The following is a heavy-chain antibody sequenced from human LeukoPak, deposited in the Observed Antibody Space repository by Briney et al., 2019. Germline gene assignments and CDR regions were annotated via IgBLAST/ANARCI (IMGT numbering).Heavy chain of an antibody. CDR3: AKGRGYSYGYLADY. V-gene: IGHV3-9*01. J-gene: IGHJ4*02. D-gene: IGHD5-18*01. CDR1: GFTFDDYA. Sequence: PGGSLGLSCAASGFTFDDYAMHWVRQAPGKGLEWVSGINWNSGSIGYADSVKGRFTISRDNAKNSLYLQMNSLRAEDTALYYCAKGRGYSYGYLADYWGQGTLVTVSS. CDR2: INWNSGSI.